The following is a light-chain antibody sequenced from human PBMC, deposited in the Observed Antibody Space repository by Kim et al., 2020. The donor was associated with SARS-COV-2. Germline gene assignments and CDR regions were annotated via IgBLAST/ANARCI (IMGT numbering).Light chain of an antibody. CDR1: SSDIGGYNY. CDR3: TSFAGSKNLV. Sequence: QSALTQPPSASGSPGQSVTISCTGTSSDIGGYNYVSWYQHHPGKAPKLIIYEVIKRPSGVPDRFSGSKSGNTASLTVSGLQAEDEADYYCTSFAGSKNLVLGGGTQLTVL. CDR2: EVI. V-gene: IGLV2-8*01. J-gene: IGLJ2*01.